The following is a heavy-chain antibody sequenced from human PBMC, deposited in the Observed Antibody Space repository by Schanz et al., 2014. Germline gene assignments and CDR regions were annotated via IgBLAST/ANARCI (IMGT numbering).Heavy chain of an antibody. D-gene: IGHD3-10*01. CDR1: GFTFSSYA. CDR3: AKGRFGELSAFDI. CDR2: ISGSGGST. J-gene: IGHJ3*02. Sequence: VHLLESGGGLVQPGGSLRLSCAASGFTFSSYAMSWVRQAPGKGLEWVSAISGSGGSTYYADSVKGRFTISRDNSKNTLYLQMNSLRAEDTAVYYCAKGRFGELSAFDIWGRGTMVTVSS. V-gene: IGHV3-23*01.